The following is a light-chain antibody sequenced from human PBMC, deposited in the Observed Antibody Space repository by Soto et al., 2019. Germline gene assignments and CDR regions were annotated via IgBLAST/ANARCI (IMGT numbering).Light chain of an antibody. CDR1: SSNIGAGYD. Sequence: QSVLTQPPSVSGAPGQRVTISRTGSSSNIGAGYDVHWYQQLPGTAPKLLIYGNSNRPSGVPDRFSGSKSGTSASLAITGLQAEDEADYYCQSYDSSLSGGVFGTGTKVTVL. V-gene: IGLV1-40*01. CDR3: QSYDSSLSGGV. CDR2: GNS. J-gene: IGLJ1*01.